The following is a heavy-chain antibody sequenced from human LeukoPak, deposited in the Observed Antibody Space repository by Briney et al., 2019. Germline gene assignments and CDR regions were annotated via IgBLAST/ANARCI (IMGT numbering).Heavy chain of an antibody. Sequence: GGSLRLSRAASGFTFSSYAMSWVRQAPGKGLEWVSAISGSGGSTYYADSVKGRFTISRDNSKNTLYLQMNSLRAEDTAVYYCAKAQMATIKERVDYWGQGTLVTVSS. J-gene: IGHJ4*02. CDR1: GFTFSSYA. CDR2: ISGSGGST. CDR3: AKAQMATIKERVDY. V-gene: IGHV3-23*01. D-gene: IGHD5-24*01.